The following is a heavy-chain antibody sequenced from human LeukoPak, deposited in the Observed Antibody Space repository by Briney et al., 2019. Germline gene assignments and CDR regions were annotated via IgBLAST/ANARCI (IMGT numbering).Heavy chain of an antibody. V-gene: IGHV3-9*01. Sequence: GRSLRLSCAASGFTFDDYAMHWVRQAPGKGLEWVSGISWNSGSIGYADSVKGRFTISRDNAKNTLYLQMNSLRAEDTAVYYCTRDKSGDLDYWGQGTQVTVSS. CDR3: TRDKSGDLDY. CDR1: GFTFDDYA. CDR2: ISWNSGSI. D-gene: IGHD7-27*01. J-gene: IGHJ4*02.